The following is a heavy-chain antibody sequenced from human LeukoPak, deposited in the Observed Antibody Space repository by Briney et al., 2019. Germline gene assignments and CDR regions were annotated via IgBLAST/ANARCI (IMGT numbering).Heavy chain of an antibody. D-gene: IGHD3-22*01. J-gene: IGHJ4*02. CDR2: ISSSTI. CDR1: GFTFSSYS. V-gene: IGHV3-48*02. Sequence: GSLRLSCAASGFTFSSYSMNWVRQAPGKGLEWVSYISSSTIYYADSVKGRFTISRDNAKNSLYLQMNSLRDEDTAVYYCARDLITMIVVDPPGGFDYWGQGTLVTVSS. CDR3: ARDLITMIVVDPPGGFDY.